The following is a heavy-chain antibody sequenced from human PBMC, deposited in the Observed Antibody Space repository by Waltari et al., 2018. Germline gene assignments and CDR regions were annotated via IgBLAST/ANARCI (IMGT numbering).Heavy chain of an antibody. J-gene: IGHJ5*02. CDR3: ARGRASTTVTTRWFDP. V-gene: IGHV1-69*02. Sequence: QVQLVQSGAEVKKPGSSVKVSCKASGGTFSSYTIRWVRQAPGQGLEWMGRIIPILGIANYAQKFQGRVTITADKSTSTAYMELSSLRSEDTAVYYCARGRASTTVTTRWFDPWGQGTLVTVSS. CDR1: GGTFSSYT. CDR2: IIPILGIA. D-gene: IGHD4-17*01.